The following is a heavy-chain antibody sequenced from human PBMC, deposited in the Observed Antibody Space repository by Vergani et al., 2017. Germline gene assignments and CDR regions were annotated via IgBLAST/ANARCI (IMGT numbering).Heavy chain of an antibody. CDR3: AKDAPSSGYYYARLDSIEGWFDP. V-gene: IGHV5-51*01. CDR2: IYPGDSDT. CDR1: GYSFTSYW. D-gene: IGHD3-22*01. J-gene: IGHJ5*02. Sequence: EVQLVQSGAEVKKPGESLRISCKGSGYSFTSYWISWVRQMPGKGLEWMGIIYPGDSDTRYSPSFQGQVTISADKSISTAYLQWSSLKASDTAMYYCAKDAPSSGYYYARLDSIEGWFDPWGQGTLVTVSS.